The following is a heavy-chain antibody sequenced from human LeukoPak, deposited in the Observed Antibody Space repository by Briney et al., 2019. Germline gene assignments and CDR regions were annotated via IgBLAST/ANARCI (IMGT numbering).Heavy chain of an antibody. V-gene: IGHV4-59*01. CDR2: IYYSGNT. J-gene: IGHJ4*02. CDR1: GGSISSYY. CDR3: ARARDFDSSGYSYFDS. D-gene: IGHD3-22*01. Sequence: SETLSLTCSVSGGSISSYYWMWIRQPPGKLLEWIGYIYYSGNTDYNPSLKSRVAISVDTSKSHFSLKLSSVTAADTAVYYCARARDFDSSGYSYFDSWGQGTLVIASS.